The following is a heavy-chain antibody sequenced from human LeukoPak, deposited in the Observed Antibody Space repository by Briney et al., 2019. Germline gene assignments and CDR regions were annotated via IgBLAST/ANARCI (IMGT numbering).Heavy chain of an antibody. CDR1: GGSISSYY. CDR3: ARDGSNHYDY. Sequence: SETLSLTCTVSGGSISSYYWSWIRRPPGKGLEWIGNIYHSGSTNYSTYYNPSLKSRVTISVDTSKNQFSLKLSSVTAADTAVYYCARDGSNHYDYWGQGTLVTVSS. D-gene: IGHD1-26*01. J-gene: IGHJ4*02. V-gene: IGHV4-59*12. CDR2: IYHSGST.